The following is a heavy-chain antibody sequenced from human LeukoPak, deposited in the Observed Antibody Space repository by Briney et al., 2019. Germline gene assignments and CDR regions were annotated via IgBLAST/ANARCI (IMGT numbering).Heavy chain of an antibody. V-gene: IGHV1-46*01. CDR1: GYTFTSYY. CDR3: ARSEYYYDSSGYYYRY. D-gene: IGHD3-22*01. CDR2: INPSGGST. J-gene: IGHJ4*02. Sequence: ASVKVSCKASGYTFTSYYMHWVRQAPGQGLEWMGIINPSGGSTSYAQKFQGRVTITADESTSTAYMELSSLRSEDTAVYYCARSEYYYDSSGYYYRYWGQGTLVTVSS.